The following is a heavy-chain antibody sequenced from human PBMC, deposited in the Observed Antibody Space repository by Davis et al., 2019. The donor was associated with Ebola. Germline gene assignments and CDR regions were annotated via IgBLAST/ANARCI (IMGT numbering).Heavy chain of an antibody. CDR2: IYYSGST. CDR3: ARGAGAAGIFGYNWFDP. J-gene: IGHJ5*02. CDR1: GGSISSYY. D-gene: IGHD6-13*01. V-gene: IGHV4-59*01. Sequence: MPSETLSLTCTVSGGSISSYYWSWIRQPPGKGLEWIGYIYYSGSTNYNPSLTSRVTISVDTSKNQFSLKLSSVTAADTAVYYCARGAGAAGIFGYNWFDPWGQGTLVTVSS.